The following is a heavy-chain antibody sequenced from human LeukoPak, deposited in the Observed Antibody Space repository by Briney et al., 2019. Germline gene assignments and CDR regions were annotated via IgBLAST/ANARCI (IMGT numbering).Heavy chain of an antibody. CDR3: ARAPYYDFWSGYPNWFDP. D-gene: IGHD3-3*01. V-gene: IGHV4-38-2*01. CDR2: IYHSGST. CDR1: GGSFSGYY. Sequence: PSETLSLTCAVYGGSFSGYYWGWIRQPPGKGLEWIGSIYHSGSTYYNPSLKSRVTISVDTSKNQFSLKLSSVTAADTAVYYCARAPYYDFWSGYPNWFDPWGQGTLVTVSS. J-gene: IGHJ5*02.